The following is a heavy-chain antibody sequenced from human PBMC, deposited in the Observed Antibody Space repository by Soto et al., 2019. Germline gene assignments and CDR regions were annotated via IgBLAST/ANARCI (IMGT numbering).Heavy chain of an antibody. CDR3: AGGGGYSGYDGHDS. D-gene: IGHD5-12*01. CDR2: MYTGGST. J-gene: IGHJ4*02. CDR1: GFTVSTTY. Sequence: EVQLVESGGGLIHPGGSLRLSCGASGFTVSTTYMSWVRQAPGKGLEWVSTMYTGGSTSYADSVKGRFTISRDNSKNTLDLQMNRLRGEATAVYYCAGGGGYSGYDGHDSWVQGTLGTVSS. V-gene: IGHV3-53*01.